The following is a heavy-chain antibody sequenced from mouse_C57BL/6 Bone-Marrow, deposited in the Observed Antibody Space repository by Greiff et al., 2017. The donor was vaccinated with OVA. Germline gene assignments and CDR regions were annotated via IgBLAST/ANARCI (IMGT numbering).Heavy chain of an antibody. D-gene: IGHD1-1*01. J-gene: IGHJ2*01. CDR3: ARINYYGSRFLFDY. CDR1: GFSLTSYA. Sequence: VKLMESGPGLVAPSQSLSITCTVSGFSLTSYAISWVRQPPGKGLEWLGVIWTGGGTNYNSALKSRLSISKDNSKSQVFLKMNSLQTDDTARYYCARINYYGSRFLFDYWGQGTTLTVSS. V-gene: IGHV2-9-1*01. CDR2: IWTGGGT.